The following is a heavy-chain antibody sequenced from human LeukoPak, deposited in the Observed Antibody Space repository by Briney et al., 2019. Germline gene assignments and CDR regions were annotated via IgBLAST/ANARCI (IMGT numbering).Heavy chain of an antibody. J-gene: IGHJ5*02. CDR3: ARQEYCSGGSCYTWFDP. CDR1: GYRFSSYW. Sequence: GESLKISCKDSGYRFSSYWIAWVRQMPGKGVEYIGIIYPGDSDIRYSPSFQGQVTISADKSISTAYLQWSSLKASDTAMYYCARQEYCSGGSCYTWFDPWGQGTLVTVSS. V-gene: IGHV5-51*01. CDR2: IYPGDSDI. D-gene: IGHD2-15*01.